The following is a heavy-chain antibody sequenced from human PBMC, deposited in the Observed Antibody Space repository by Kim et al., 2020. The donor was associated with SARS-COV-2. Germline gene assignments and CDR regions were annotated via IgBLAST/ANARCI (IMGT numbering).Heavy chain of an antibody. CDR3: ARRYRKSSIAARPRGEEVDY. D-gene: IGHD6-6*01. CDR2: INHSGST. V-gene: IGHV4-34*01. CDR1: GGSFSGYY. Sequence: SETLSLTCAVYGGSFSGYYWSWIRQPPGKGLEWIGEINHSGSTNYNPSLKSRVTISVDTSKNQFSLKLSSVTAADTAVYYCARRYRKSSIAARPRGEEVDYWGQGTLVTVSS. J-gene: IGHJ4*02.